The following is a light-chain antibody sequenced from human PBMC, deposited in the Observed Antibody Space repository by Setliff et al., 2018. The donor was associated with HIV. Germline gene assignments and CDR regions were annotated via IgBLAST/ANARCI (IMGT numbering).Light chain of an antibody. Sequence: QSVLTQPRSVSGSPGQSVTISCTGTSSDVGGYNYVSWYQQHPGKAPKLTIYDVSERPSGVPDRFSGSKSANTASLTISGLQAEDEADYYCCSYAGSYTFYVFGTGTKVTVL. J-gene: IGLJ1*01. V-gene: IGLV2-11*01. CDR2: DVS. CDR1: SSDVGGYNY. CDR3: CSYAGSYTFYV.